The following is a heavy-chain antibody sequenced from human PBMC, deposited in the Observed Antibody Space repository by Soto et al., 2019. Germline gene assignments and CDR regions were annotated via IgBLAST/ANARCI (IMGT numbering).Heavy chain of an antibody. CDR3: ATSQKGDNWNYFDH. D-gene: IGHD1-20*01. CDR1: GGSVSSGSYS. J-gene: IGHJ4*02. V-gene: IGHV4-61*01. Sequence: SLETQSLTCTVSGGSVSSGSYSWSWIRKPPGKGLEWIGYIYSSGSTSYNPSLESRVSVSVDTSKNQFSLKVSGVSAADTAVYYCATSQKGDNWNYFDHWGQGAMVTVSS. CDR2: IYSSGST.